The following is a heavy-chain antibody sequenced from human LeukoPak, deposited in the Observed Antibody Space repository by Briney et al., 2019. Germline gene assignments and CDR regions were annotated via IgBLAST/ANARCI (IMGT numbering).Heavy chain of an antibody. CDR2: INPDNANT. CDR1: GYAFTIYP. CDR3: ARGGELYYFDY. V-gene: IGHV1-3*01. D-gene: IGHD1-26*01. Sequence: ASVKVSCKASGYAFTIYPMHWVRQAPGQRLEWMGWINPDNANTKYSQKFQGRVTITWDTSASTAYMELSSLRSEDTAVYYCARGGELYYFDYWGQGTLVTVSS. J-gene: IGHJ4*02.